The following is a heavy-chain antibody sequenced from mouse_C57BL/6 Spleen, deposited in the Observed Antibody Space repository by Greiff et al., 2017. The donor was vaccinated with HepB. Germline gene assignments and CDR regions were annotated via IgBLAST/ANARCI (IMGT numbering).Heavy chain of an antibody. Sequence: QVQLKQPGAELVKPGASVKLSCKASGYTFTSYWMQWVKQRPGQGLEWIGEIDPSDSYTNYNQKFKGKATLTVDTSSSTAYMQLSSLTSEDSAVYYCARKDYYGSHYFDYWGQGTTLTVSS. CDR2: IDPSDSYT. D-gene: IGHD1-1*01. V-gene: IGHV1-50*01. J-gene: IGHJ2*01. CDR1: GYTFTSYW. CDR3: ARKDYYGSHYFDY.